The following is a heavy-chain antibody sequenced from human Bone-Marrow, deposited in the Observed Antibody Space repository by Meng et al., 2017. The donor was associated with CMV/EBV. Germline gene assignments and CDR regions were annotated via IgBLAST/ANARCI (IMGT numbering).Heavy chain of an antibody. CDR3: ARADTASVRVYFDY. CDR1: GDSISSGDHY. V-gene: IGHV4-30-4*01. CDR2: IYYSGSA. J-gene: IGHJ4*02. Sequence: SETLSLTCTVSGDSISSGDHYWSWIRQPPGKGLEWIGYIYYSGSAYYNPSLKSRVTISVDTSKNQFSLKLTSVTDADTAVYYCARADTASVRVYFDYWGQGTRVTGSS. D-gene: IGHD2-21*01.